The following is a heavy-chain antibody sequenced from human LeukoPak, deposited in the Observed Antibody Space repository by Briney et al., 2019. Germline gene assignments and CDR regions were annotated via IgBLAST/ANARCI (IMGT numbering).Heavy chain of an antibody. CDR3: ATTTGGEQQLVRWFDP. V-gene: IGHV4-39*07. D-gene: IGHD6-13*01. Sequence: PSETLSLTCTVSGGSISSSSYYWGWIRQPPGKGLEWIGSIYYSGSTNYNPSLKSRVTISVDTSKNQFSLKLSSVTAADTAVYYCATTTGGEQQLVRWFDPWGQGTLVTVSS. J-gene: IGHJ5*02. CDR2: IYYSGST. CDR1: GGSISSSSYY.